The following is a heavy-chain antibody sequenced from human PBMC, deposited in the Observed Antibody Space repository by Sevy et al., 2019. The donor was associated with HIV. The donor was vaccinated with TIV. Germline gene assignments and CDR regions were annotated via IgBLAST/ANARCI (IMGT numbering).Heavy chain of an antibody. D-gene: IGHD3-22*01. CDR2: INPNSGGT. CDR3: ARGGDSSGYYMGSPWFDP. V-gene: IGHV1-2*02. CDR1: GYTFTGYY. J-gene: IGHJ5*02. Sequence: ASVKVSCKASGYTFTGYYMHWVRQAPGQGLEWMGWINPNSGGTNYAQKFQGRVTMTRETSISTAYMELSRLRSDDTAVYYCARGGDSSGYYMGSPWFDPWGQGTLVTVSS.